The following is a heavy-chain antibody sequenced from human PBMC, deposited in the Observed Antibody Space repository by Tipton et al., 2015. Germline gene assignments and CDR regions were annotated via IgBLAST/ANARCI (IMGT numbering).Heavy chain of an antibody. Sequence: TLSLICTVSGGAITSDGFYWSWIRQHPGKGLEWIGYIFYTGSTYYNPSLKSRATLSVDTSKNQFSLKLSSVTAADTAVYYCARDGYNSNYFDYWGQGTLVTVSS. CDR3: ARDGYNSNYFDY. CDR2: IFYTGST. CDR1: GGAITSDGFY. V-gene: IGHV4-31*03. J-gene: IGHJ4*02. D-gene: IGHD5-24*01.